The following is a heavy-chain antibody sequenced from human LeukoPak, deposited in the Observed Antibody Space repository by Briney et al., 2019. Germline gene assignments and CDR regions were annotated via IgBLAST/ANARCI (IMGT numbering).Heavy chain of an antibody. CDR1: GFAFSSYW. CDR2: INSDGSST. D-gene: IGHD5-18*01. V-gene: IGHV3-74*01. CDR3: ARGGGHSYGPFDY. J-gene: IGHJ4*02. Sequence: GGSLRLSCAASGFAFSSYWMHWVRQAPGKGLVWVSRINSDGSSTSYADSVKGRFTISRDNAKNTLYLQMNSLRAEDTAVYYCARGGGHSYGPFDYWGQGTLVTVS.